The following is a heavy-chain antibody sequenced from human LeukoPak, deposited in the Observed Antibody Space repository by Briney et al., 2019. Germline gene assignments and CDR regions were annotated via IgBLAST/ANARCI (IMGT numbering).Heavy chain of an antibody. Sequence: ALAEDSFKTSGFTVTRLFLQRLGQAPGQRLELIGLNDPKSRGPVYVQNFRGMVIVTRDTSVSTAHMELSRLRSDDTAVYFCALENCYVDTCCSKSFDYWGQGTLVTVSS. CDR3: ALENCYVDTCCSKSFDY. V-gene: IGHV1-2*02. D-gene: IGHD3-10*02. J-gene: IGHJ4*02. CDR1: GFTVTRLF. CDR2: NDPKSRGP.